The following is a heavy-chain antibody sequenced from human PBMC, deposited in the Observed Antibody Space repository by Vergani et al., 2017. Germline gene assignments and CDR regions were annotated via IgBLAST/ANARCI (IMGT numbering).Heavy chain of an antibody. CDR1: GFTFSSYS. CDR2: ISSSSSYI. J-gene: IGHJ6*03. V-gene: IGHV3-21*04. Sequence: EVQLVESGGGLVKPGGSLRLSCAASGFTFSSYSMNWVRQAPGKGLEWVSSISSSSSYIYYADSVKGRFTISRDNSKNTLYLQMNSLRAEDTAVYYCAKSEGSGSYYSIDLYYYCMDVWGKGTTVTVSS. CDR3: AKSEGSGSYYSIDLYYYCMDV. D-gene: IGHD3-10*01.